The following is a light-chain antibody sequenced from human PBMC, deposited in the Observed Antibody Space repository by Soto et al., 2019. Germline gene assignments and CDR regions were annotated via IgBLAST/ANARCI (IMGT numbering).Light chain of an antibody. CDR3: QQYGSSPDT. CDR2: GAS. Sequence: EILLTQSPGTLSLSPGERATLSCRASQSVRSRYLAWYQQKPGQAPRLLIYGASTRATGIPDRFSGSESGTDFTVTISRLEPEDFAVYYCQQYGSSPDTFGQGTKLEIK. V-gene: IGKV3-20*01. J-gene: IGKJ2*01. CDR1: QSVRSRY.